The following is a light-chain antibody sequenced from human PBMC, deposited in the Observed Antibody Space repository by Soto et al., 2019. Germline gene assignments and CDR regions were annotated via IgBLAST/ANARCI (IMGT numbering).Light chain of an antibody. J-gene: IGKJ1*01. CDR1: QGISSY. CDR3: QQYYSYPWT. CDR2: AAS. Sequence: AIRMTQSPSSLSASTGDRVTITCRASQGISSYLAWYQQKPGKAPKLLIYAASTLQSGVPSRFSGSGSGTDFTLTIICLQSEDFATYYCQQYYSYPWTLGQGTKVEIK. V-gene: IGKV1-8*01.